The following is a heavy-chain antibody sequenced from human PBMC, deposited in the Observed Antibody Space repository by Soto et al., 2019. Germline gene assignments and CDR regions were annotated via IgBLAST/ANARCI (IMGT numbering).Heavy chain of an antibody. CDR3: ARAQLWLRYMIF. D-gene: IGHD5-18*01. V-gene: IGHV4-34*01. CDR1: GGSFSGYY. CDR2: INHSGST. J-gene: IGHJ4*02. Sequence: PSETLSLTCAVYGGSFSGYYLSWIRQPPGKGLEWIGEINHSGSTNYNPSLKSRVTIPVDTSKNQFSLKLSSVTAADTAVYYCARAQLWLRYMIFWGQGTLVTVSS.